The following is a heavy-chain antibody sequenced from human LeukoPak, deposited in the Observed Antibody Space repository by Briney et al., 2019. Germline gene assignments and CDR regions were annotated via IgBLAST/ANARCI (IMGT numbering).Heavy chain of an antibody. Sequence: QPGGSLRLSCAASGFTFSSYSMNWVRQAPGKGLEWVSYISSSSSTIYYADSVKGRFPTSRDNAKNSLYLQMNSLRAEDTAVYYCARDPDIVVVPANDSHDYWGQGTLVTVSS. V-gene: IGHV3-48*04. J-gene: IGHJ4*02. CDR3: ARDPDIVVVPANDSHDY. CDR2: ISSSSSTI. D-gene: IGHD2-2*01. CDR1: GFTFSSYS.